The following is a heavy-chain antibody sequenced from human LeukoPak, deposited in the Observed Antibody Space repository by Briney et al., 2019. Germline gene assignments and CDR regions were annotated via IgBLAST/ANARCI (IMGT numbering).Heavy chain of an antibody. CDR1: GGSISSSYNY. CDR3: ARPGSYSSGWYIHY. Sequence: PSETLSLTCIVSGGSISSSYNYWGWIRQPPGQGLEWIGSGYNTGVTYYNPSLKSRVTISVDTSKNHFSLKLNSVTAADTAVYCCARPGSYSSGWYIHYWGQGILVTVSS. V-gene: IGHV4-39*02. D-gene: IGHD6-19*01. CDR2: GYNTGVT. J-gene: IGHJ4*02.